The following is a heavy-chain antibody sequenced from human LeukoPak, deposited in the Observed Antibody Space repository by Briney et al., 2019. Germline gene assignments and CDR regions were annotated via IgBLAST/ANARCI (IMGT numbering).Heavy chain of an antibody. J-gene: IGHJ3*02. CDR1: GGSFSGYY. CDR2: INHSGST. V-gene: IGHV4-34*01. CDR3: ARSQGYYDILTGYYSLDAFDI. Sequence: SETLSLTCAVYGGSFSGYYWSWIRQPPGKGLEWIGEINHSGSTNYNPSLKSRVTISVDTSKNQFSLKLSSVTAADTAVYYCARSQGYYDILTGYYSLDAFDIWGQGTMVTVSS. D-gene: IGHD3-9*01.